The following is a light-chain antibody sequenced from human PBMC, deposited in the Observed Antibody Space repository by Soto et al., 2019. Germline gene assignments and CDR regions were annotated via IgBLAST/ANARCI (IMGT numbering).Light chain of an antibody. CDR2: GDN. CDR3: ASWDNSLNGLYV. CDR1: SSNIGSHP. J-gene: IGLJ1*01. V-gene: IGLV1-44*01. Sequence: QSVLAQPPSASGTPGQRVSISCSGSSSNIGSHPVNWYQQPPGTAPKLLLYGDNQRPSGVPDRFSGSKSGTSASLAISGLQSEDEAHYYCASWDNSLNGLYVFGTGTKVTVL.